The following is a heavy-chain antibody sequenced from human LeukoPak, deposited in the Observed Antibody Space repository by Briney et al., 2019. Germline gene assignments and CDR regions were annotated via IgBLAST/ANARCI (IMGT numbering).Heavy chain of an antibody. CDR3: ARPMTYYYDSSGYKSYAFDI. CDR1: GGSISSSSYY. J-gene: IGHJ3*02. V-gene: IGHV4-39*01. CDR2: IYYSGST. D-gene: IGHD3-22*01. Sequence: ASETMSLTCTVSGGSISSSSYYWGWIRQPPGKGLEWIGSIYYSGSTYYNPSLKSRVTISVDTSKNQFSLKLSSVTAADTAAYYCARPMTYYYDSSGYKSYAFDIWGQGTMVTVSS.